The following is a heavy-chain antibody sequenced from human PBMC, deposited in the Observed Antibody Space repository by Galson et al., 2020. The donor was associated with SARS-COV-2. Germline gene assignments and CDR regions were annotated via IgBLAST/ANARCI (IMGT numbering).Heavy chain of an antibody. J-gene: IGHJ4*02. CDR2: FDPDDGET. D-gene: IGHD2-2*01. V-gene: IGHV1-24*01. CDR1: GYTLTELS. CDR3: ATISPYCSSTSCRNFDY. Sequence: ASVKVSCKVSGYTLTELSMHWVRQAPGKGLEWMGGFDPDDGETIYAQKFQGRVTMTEDTSTDTAYMELSSLRSEDTAVYYCATISPYCSSTSCRNFDYWGQGTLVTVSS.